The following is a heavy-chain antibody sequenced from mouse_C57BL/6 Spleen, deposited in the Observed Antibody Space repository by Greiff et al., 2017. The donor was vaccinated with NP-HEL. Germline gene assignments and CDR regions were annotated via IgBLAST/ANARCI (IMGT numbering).Heavy chain of an antibody. Sequence: EVMLVESGGGLVKPGGSLKLSCAASGFTFSDYGMHWVRQAPEKGLEWVAYISSGSSTIYYADTVKGRFTISRDNAKNTLFLQMTSLRSEDTAMYYGARTYYDDDGWFAYWGQGTLVTVSA. CDR3: ARTYYDDDGWFAY. J-gene: IGHJ3*01. CDR2: ISSGSSTI. D-gene: IGHD2-4*01. CDR1: GFTFSDYG. V-gene: IGHV5-17*01.